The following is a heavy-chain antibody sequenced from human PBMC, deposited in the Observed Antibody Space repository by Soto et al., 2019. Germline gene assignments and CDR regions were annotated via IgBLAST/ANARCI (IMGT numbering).Heavy chain of an antibody. Sequence: EVQLLESGGGLVQPGGSLRLSCAASGFTFSSYAMSWVRQAPGKGLEWVSTISGSGGSTYYADSVKGRFTISRDNSKNTLYFQMNSLRVEDTAVYECAKARVAAAGGFDYWGQGTLVAVSS. CDR2: ISGSGGST. J-gene: IGHJ4*02. V-gene: IGHV3-23*01. CDR3: AKARVAAAGGFDY. D-gene: IGHD6-25*01. CDR1: GFTFSSYA.